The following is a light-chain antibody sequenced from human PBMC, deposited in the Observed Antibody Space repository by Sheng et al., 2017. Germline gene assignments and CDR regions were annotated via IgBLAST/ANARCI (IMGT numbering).Light chain of an antibody. CDR1: QSISSW. J-gene: IGKJ4*01. CDR3: QQYNGYSLT. Sequence: DIQMTQSPSTLSAYVGDRVTITCRASQSISSWLAWYQQKPGKAPKLLISKASILETEVPSRFSASGSGTEFTLTISSLQPDDFAFYYCQQYNGYSLTFGGGTKVEI. CDR2: KAS. V-gene: IGKV1-5*03.